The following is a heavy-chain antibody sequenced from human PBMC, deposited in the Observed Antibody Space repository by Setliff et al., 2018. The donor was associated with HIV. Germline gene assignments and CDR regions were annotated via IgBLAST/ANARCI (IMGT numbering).Heavy chain of an antibody. Sequence: ASVKVSCKASGGTFSSYAISWVRQAPGQGLEWVGRINPNSGDTNFAQKFQGRITMTRDTSISTAYLELNRLRSDDTAVYYCAREYDVLTGYYISAFDIWGQGTMVTVSS. CDR3: AREYDVLTGYYISAFDI. CDR1: GGTFSSYA. J-gene: IGHJ3*02. D-gene: IGHD3-9*01. CDR2: INPNSGDT. V-gene: IGHV1-2*06.